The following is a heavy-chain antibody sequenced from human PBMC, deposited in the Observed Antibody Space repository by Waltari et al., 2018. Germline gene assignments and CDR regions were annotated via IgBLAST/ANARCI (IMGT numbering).Heavy chain of an antibody. J-gene: IGHJ5*02. CDR1: GFNVNYNY. CDR3: ARAGLGSPLEWQRVFDL. Sequence: EAQLVESGGGLIQPGGSLRLSCAASGFNVNYNYMSWVRQAPGKGLGGVSVIYAGGNTYYADSVKGRFTVSRDTSKNTLYLQMNSLRVDDTAIYYCARAGLGSPLEWQRVFDLWGLGTLVTVSS. D-gene: IGHD5-12*01. CDR2: IYAGGNT. V-gene: IGHV3-53*01.